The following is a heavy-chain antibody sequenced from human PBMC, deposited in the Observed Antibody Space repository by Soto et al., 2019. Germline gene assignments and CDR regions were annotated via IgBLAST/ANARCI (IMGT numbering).Heavy chain of an antibody. CDR1: GVSVTRETSY. D-gene: IGHD3-10*01. V-gene: IGHV4-61*01. Sequence: QVQLQESGPGLVKPSETLSLTCTVSGVSVTRETSYWSWIRQPPGKGLEWIGYISYSGSTMYNASLKSHVYTSSDTSRNQFSPKLYSVTAADTALYFCATGGSHSLDPWGQGALVTVSS. CDR3: ATGGSHSLDP. J-gene: IGHJ5*02. CDR2: ISYSGST.